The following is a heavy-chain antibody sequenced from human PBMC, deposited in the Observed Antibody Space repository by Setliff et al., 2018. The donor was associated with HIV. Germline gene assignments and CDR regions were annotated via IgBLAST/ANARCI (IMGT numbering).Heavy chain of an antibody. D-gene: IGHD2-15*01. J-gene: IGHJ4*02. CDR1: GGSFNILG. Sequence: SVKVSCKASGGSFNILGFTWVRQAPGQGLEWVGGIIPVVDAPIYAQRFQGRVVITADESTSTAYMELSSLRSEDTAVYYCAKDRGCSVWGQGTLVTVSS. V-gene: IGHV1-69*13. CDR3: AKDRGCSV. CDR2: IIPVVDAP.